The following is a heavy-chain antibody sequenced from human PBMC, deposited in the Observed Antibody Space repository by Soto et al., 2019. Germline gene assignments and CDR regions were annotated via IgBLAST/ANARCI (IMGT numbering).Heavy chain of an antibody. V-gene: IGHV4-39*01. Sequence: QLQLQESGPGLVKPSETLSLTCTVSGGSISSSSYYWGWIRQPPGKGLEWIGSIYYSGSTYYNPSLKSRVTISVDTSKNQFSLKLSSVTAADTAVYYCARRKRWLQSPNWYFDLWGRGTLVTVSS. J-gene: IGHJ2*01. D-gene: IGHD5-12*01. CDR3: ARRKRWLQSPNWYFDL. CDR1: GGSISSSSYY. CDR2: IYYSGST.